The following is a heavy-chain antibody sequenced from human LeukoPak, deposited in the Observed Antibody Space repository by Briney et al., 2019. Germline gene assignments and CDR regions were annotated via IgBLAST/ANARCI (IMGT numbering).Heavy chain of an antibody. V-gene: IGHV4-39*07. CDR1: IGSICSSSYY. CDR3: AREVGARWFDY. J-gene: IGHJ4*02. D-gene: IGHD1-26*01. CDR2: IYYSGST. Sequence: SETLSLTRTVSIGSICSSSYYWGSIRQPPGKGLEWIGSIYYSGSTYYNPYLKSRVTISVDTSKNQFSLKLSSVTAADTAVYYCAREVGARWFDYWGQGTLVTVSS.